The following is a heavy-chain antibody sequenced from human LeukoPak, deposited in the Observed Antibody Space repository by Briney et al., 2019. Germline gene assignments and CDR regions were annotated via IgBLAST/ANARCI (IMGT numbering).Heavy chain of an antibody. CDR1: GYTFTGYY. V-gene: IGHV1-2*02. CDR2: INPNSGGT. CDR3: ARASESGSYHAPFDY. J-gene: IGHJ4*02. D-gene: IGHD3-10*01. Sequence: ASVKVSCKASGYTFTGYYMHWVRQAPGQGLEWMGWINPNSGGTNYAQKFQGRVTMTRDTSISTAYMELSSLRSEDTAVYYCARASESGSYHAPFDYWGQGTLVTVSS.